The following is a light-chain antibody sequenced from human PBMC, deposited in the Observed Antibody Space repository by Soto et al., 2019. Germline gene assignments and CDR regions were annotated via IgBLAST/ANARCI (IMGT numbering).Light chain of an antibody. CDR1: QSVSSY. V-gene: IGKV3-11*01. CDR3: QQYNNWTRT. CDR2: DAS. Sequence: EIVLTQSPATLYLSPGERATLSCRARQSVSSYLAWYQQKPGQAPRLLIYDASNRATGIPARFSGSGSGTDFTLTISSLQSEDFAVYYCQQYNNWTRTFGQGPRWRS. J-gene: IGKJ2*01.